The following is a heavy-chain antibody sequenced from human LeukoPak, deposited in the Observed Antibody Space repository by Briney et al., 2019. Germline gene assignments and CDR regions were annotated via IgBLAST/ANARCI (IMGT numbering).Heavy chain of an antibody. CDR3: ARRGRYGDYYDAFDI. CDR1: GYTFTGYY. J-gene: IGHJ3*02. CDR2: INPDSGGT. V-gene: IGHV1-2*02. D-gene: IGHD4-17*01. Sequence: GASVKVSCKASGYTFTGYYMHWVRQAPGQGPEWMGWINPDSGGTNFAQKFQGRVSMTRDTSISTIYMELTRLSFDDTALYYCARRGRYGDYYDAFDIWGQGTMVTVSS.